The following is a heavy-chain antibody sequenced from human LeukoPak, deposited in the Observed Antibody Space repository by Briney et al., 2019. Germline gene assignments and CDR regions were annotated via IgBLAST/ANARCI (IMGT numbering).Heavy chain of an antibody. J-gene: IGHJ5*02. V-gene: IGHV3-7*03. D-gene: IGHD6-13*01. CDR3: AKVGITAAAGPFDP. CDR2: IKQDGSEK. CDR1: GFTFSSYW. Sequence: GGSLRLSCAASGFTFSSYWMSWVRQAPGKGLEWVANIKQDGSEKYYVDSVKGRFTISRDNAKNSLYLQMNSLRAEDTAVYYCAKVGITAAAGPFDPWGQGTLVTVSS.